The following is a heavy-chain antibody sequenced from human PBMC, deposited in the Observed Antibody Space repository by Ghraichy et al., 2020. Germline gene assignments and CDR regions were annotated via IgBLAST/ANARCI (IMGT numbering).Heavy chain of an antibody. CDR3: ARDRYNWNRGAFDI. J-gene: IGHJ3*02. V-gene: IGHV3-21*01. CDR1: GFTFSSYS. CDR2: ISSSSSYI. D-gene: IGHD1-20*01. Sequence: GSLRLSCAASGFTFSSYSMNWVRQAPGKGLEWVSSISSSSSYIYYADSVKGRFTISRDNAKNSLYLQMNSLRAEDTAVYYCARDRYNWNRGAFDIWGQGTMVTVSS.